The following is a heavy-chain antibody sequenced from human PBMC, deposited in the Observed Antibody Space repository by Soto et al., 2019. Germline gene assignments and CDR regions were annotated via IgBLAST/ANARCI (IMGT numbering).Heavy chain of an antibody. V-gene: IGHV3-66*01. CDR1: LFIVSDNY. Sequence: EVRLVQSGGGLVQPGGSLRLSCAASLFIVSDNYMSWVRQAPGKGLEWVSVIYSGGGTDYAESVKGRFTTSRDNSKNTLYLQMNSLKAEDTGIYYCATRMTTAPSWGQGTVVTVSS. CDR3: ATRMTTAPS. D-gene: IGHD4-17*01. CDR2: IYSGGGT. J-gene: IGHJ5*02.